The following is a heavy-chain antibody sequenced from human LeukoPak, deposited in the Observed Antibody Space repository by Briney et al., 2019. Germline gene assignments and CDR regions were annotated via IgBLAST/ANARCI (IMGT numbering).Heavy chain of an antibody. Sequence: QSGGSLRLSCAASGFTFSSYAMHWVRQAPGKGLEGVAVISYDGSNKYYADSVKGRFTISRDNSKNTLYLQMNSLRAEDTAVYYCARGASITMVRAPGNYWGQGTLVTVSS. CDR3: ARGASITMVRAPGNY. CDR2: ISYDGSNK. J-gene: IGHJ4*02. D-gene: IGHD3-10*01. CDR1: GFTFSSYA. V-gene: IGHV3-30*04.